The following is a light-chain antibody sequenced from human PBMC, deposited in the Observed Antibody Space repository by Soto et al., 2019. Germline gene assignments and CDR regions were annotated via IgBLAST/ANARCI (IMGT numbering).Light chain of an antibody. Sequence: DIQMTQSPSTLSASVGDRVTITCRASQSISSWLAWYQQKPGQAPKLLIYKASTLQSGVPSRFSGSGSGTGFTLAISSLQPDDSATYYCQQYNDNWTFGQGTKV. J-gene: IGKJ1*01. CDR1: QSISSW. V-gene: IGKV1-5*03. CDR2: KAS. CDR3: QQYNDNWT.